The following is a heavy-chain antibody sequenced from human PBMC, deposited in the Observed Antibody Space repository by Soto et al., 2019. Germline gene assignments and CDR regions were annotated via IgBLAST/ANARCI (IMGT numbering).Heavy chain of an antibody. Sequence: SVKVSCKASGYTFTSYYMHWVRQAPGQGLEWMGIINPSGGSTSYAQKFRGRVTMTRDTSTSTVYMELSSLRSEDTAVYYCARDWKVYCSSTSCSNFDYWGQGTLVTVSS. CDR3: ARDWKVYCSSTSCSNFDY. CDR1: GYTFTSYY. J-gene: IGHJ4*02. V-gene: IGHV1-46*01. D-gene: IGHD2-2*01. CDR2: INPSGGST.